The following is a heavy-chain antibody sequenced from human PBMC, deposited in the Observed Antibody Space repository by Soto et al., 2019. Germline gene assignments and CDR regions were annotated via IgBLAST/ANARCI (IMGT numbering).Heavy chain of an antibody. Sequence: GGSLRLSCAASGFTFSGSAMHWVRQASGKGLEWVGRIRSKANSYATAYAASVKGRFTISRDDSKNTAYLQMNSLKTEDTAVYYCTSSYVDTAMVYYYYYYMDVWGQGTTVTVSS. CDR1: GFTFSGSA. CDR3: TSSYVDTAMVYYYYYYMDV. CDR2: IRSKANSYAT. J-gene: IGHJ6*03. D-gene: IGHD5-18*01. V-gene: IGHV3-73*01.